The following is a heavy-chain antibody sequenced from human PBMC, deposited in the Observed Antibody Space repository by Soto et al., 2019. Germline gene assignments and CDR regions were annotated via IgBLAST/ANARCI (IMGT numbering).Heavy chain of an antibody. J-gene: IGHJ4*02. V-gene: IGHV3-30-3*01. CDR3: ARLSRY. CDR1: GFTFSSYA. Sequence: QVQLVESGGGVVQPGRSLRLSCAASGFTFSSYAMHWVRQAPGKGLEWVAVISYDGSNKYYADSVKGRFTISRDNSKNTLYLQMNSLRAEGTAVYYCARLSRYWGQGTLVTVSS. CDR2: ISYDGSNK.